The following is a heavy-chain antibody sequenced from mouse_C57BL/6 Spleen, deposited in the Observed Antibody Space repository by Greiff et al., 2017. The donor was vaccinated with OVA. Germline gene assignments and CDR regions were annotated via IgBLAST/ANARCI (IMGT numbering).Heavy chain of an antibody. CDR3: ARGSYYGSSYRYFDV. Sequence: QVQLKQSGAELVKPGASVKMSCKASGYTFTTYPIEWMKQNHGKSLEWIGNFHPYNDDTKYNEKFKGKATLTVEKSSSTVYLELSRLTSDDSAVYYCARGSYYGSSYRYFDVWGTGTTVTVSS. CDR1: GYTFTTYP. CDR2: FHPYNDDT. J-gene: IGHJ1*03. V-gene: IGHV1-47*01. D-gene: IGHD1-1*01.